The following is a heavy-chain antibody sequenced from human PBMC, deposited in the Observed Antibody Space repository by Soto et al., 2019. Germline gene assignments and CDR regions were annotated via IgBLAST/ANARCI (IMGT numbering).Heavy chain of an antibody. CDR3: ARDFTIQAGWFDP. V-gene: IGHV3-64D*06. D-gene: IGHD3-10*01. CDR2: ISTNGGST. CDR1: GFTFSSYA. J-gene: IGHJ5*02. Sequence: HRGGSLRLSCSASGFTFSSYAMHWVRQAPGKGLEYVSSISTNGGSTHYADSVKGRFTISRDNSKNTQYLQMSSLRADDTAVYYCARDFTIQAGWFDPWGQGTLVTVSS.